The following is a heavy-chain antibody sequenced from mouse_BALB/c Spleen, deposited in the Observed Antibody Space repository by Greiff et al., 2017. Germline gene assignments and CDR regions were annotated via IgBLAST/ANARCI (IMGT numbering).Heavy chain of an antibody. CDR2: IYPGDGDT. CDR1: GYAFSSSW. J-gene: IGHJ4*01. V-gene: IGHV1-82*01. CDR3: ARSGGAMDY. Sequence: VQLQQSGPELVKPGASVKISCKASGYAFSSSWMNWVKQRPGQGLEWIGRIYPGDGDTNYNGKFKGKATLTADKSSSTAYMQLSSLTSVDSAVYFCARSGGAMDYWGQGTSVTVSS. D-gene: IGHD1-1*02.